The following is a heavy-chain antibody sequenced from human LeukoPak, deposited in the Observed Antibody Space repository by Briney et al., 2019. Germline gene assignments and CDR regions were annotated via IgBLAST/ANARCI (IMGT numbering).Heavy chain of an antibody. Sequence: PGGSLRLSCAASGFTFSDHYMDWVRQAPGKGLEWVGRTRNKANSYTTEYAASVKGRFTISRDGSKNSLYLQMNSLKTEDTAVYYCARIRGGNYDYWGQGTLVTVSS. J-gene: IGHJ4*02. V-gene: IGHV3-72*01. D-gene: IGHD2-21*01. CDR2: TRNKANSYTT. CDR1: GFTFSDHY. CDR3: ARIRGGNYDY.